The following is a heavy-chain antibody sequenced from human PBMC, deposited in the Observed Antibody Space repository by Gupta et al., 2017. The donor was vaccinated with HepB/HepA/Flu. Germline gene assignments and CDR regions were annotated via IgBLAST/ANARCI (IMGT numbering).Heavy chain of an antibody. J-gene: IGHJ4*02. CDR3: ARASHDYSNYYFDY. Sequence: QVQLVQSGAEVKKPGASVKVSCKASGYSFTGYYMPWVRQAPGQGLEWMGWINPNSGGTNYAQKFQGRVTMTRDTSISTAYMELSRLRSDDTAVYYCARASHDYSNYYFDYWGQGTLVTVSS. D-gene: IGHD4-11*01. CDR1: GYSFTGYY. V-gene: IGHV1-2*02. CDR2: INPNSGGT.